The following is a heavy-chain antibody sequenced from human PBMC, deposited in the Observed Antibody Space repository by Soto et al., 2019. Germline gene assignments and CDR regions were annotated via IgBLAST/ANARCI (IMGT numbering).Heavy chain of an antibody. CDR3: ARVVPYYDILTGPHDAFDI. D-gene: IGHD3-9*01. CDR2: ISAYNGNT. CDR1: GYTFTSYG. J-gene: IGHJ3*02. V-gene: IGHV1-18*01. Sequence: GASVKVSCKASGYTFTSYGISWVRQAPGQGLEWMGWISAYNGNTNYAQKLQGRVTMTTDTSTSTAYVELRSLRSDDTAVYYCARVVPYYDILTGPHDAFDIWGQGTMVTVSS.